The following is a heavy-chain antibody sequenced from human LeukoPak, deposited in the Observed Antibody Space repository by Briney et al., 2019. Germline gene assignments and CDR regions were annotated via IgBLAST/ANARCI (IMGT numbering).Heavy chain of an antibody. J-gene: IGHJ6*02. CDR3: ARDMGDYYNYYYYGMDV. CDR1: GYTFTTYG. D-gene: IGHD3-3*01. CDR2: ISVYNGNT. V-gene: IGHV1-18*01. Sequence: GASVKVSCKASGYTFTTYGINWVRQAPGQGLEWMGWISVYNGNTNYAENLQDRVTMTTDTSTSTAYMELRSLRSDDTAVYYCARDMGDYYNYYYYGMDVWGQGTTVTVSS.